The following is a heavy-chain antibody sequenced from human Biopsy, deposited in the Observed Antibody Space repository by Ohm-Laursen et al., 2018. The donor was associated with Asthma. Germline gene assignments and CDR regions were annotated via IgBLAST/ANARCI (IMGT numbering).Heavy chain of an antibody. D-gene: IGHD3-22*01. J-gene: IGHJ4*02. Sequence: SQTLSLTCTVSYGSITSGGYYWTWIRQHPGKGLEWIGLIYYSGSTYYNPSLKSRVSISIDTFKNQFSLKLSSVTAADTAVYYCARAQDYYDSRGYYRSFDYWGQGTLVTVSS. CDR2: IYYSGST. V-gene: IGHV4-31*03. CDR3: ARAQDYYDSRGYYRSFDY. CDR1: YGSITSGGYY.